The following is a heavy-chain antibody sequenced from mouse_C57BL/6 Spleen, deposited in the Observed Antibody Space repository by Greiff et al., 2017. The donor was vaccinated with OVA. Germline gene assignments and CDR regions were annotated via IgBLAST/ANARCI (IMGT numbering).Heavy chain of an antibody. CDR1: GFSLTSYG. CDR2: LWSDGST. D-gene: IGHD2-1*01. CDR3: ARGYGNYEGFAY. Sequence: VKLVESGPGLVAPSQSLSITCTVSGFSLTSYGVHWVRQPPGKGLEWLVVLWSDGSTTYNSALKSRLSISKDNSKSQVFLKMNSLQTDDTAMYYCARGYGNYEGFAYWGQGTLVTVSA. J-gene: IGHJ3*01. V-gene: IGHV2-6*03.